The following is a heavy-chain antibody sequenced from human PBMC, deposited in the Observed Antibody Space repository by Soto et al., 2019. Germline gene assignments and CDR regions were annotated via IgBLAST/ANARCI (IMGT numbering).Heavy chain of an antibody. CDR1: GYTYTSYD. J-gene: IGHJ3*02. CDR2: MNPNSGNT. CDR3: ARLRGYSYGYPAFDI. Sequence: GASVKVSCTASGYTYTSYDINWVRQATGQGLEWMGWMNPNSGNTGYAQKFQGRVTMTRNTSISTAYMELSSLRSEDTAVYYCARLRGYSYGYPAFDIWGQGTMVTVSS. V-gene: IGHV1-8*01. D-gene: IGHD5-18*01.